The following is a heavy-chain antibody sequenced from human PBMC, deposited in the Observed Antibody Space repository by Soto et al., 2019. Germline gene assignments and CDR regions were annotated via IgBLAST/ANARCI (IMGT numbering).Heavy chain of an antibody. CDR1: GFTFTRYS. CDR3: ARVRFLEWLNYYYGMDV. J-gene: IGHJ6*02. D-gene: IGHD3-3*01. CDR2: ISSTTNYI. Sequence: GGSLRLSCAASGFTFTRYSMNWVRQAPGKGLEWVSSISSTTNYIYYADSMKGRFTVSRDNAKNSVYLEMNSLSAEDTAVYYCARVRFLEWLNYYYGMDVWGQGTTVTVSS. V-gene: IGHV3-21*01.